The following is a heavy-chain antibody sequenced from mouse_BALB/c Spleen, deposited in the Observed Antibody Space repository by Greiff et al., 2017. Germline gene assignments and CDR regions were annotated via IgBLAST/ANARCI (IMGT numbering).Heavy chain of an antibody. Sequence: QVQLQQPGAELVMPGASVKMSCKDSGYTFTDYWMHWVKQRPGQGLEWIGAIDTSDSYTSYNQKFKGKATLTVDESSSTAYMQLSSLTSEDSAVYYCARTRITTGAMDYWGQGTSVTVSS. V-gene: IGHV1-69*01. CDR2: IDTSDSYT. J-gene: IGHJ4*01. D-gene: IGHD1-1*01. CDR3: ARTRITTGAMDY. CDR1: GYTFTDYW.